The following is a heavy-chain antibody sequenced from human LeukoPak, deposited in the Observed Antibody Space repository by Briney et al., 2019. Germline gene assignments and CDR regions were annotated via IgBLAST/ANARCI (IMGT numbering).Heavy chain of an antibody. CDR1: GFTFSSYA. Sequence: GGSLRLSCAASGFTFSSYAMSWVRQAPGKGLEWVSYISSSGSTIYYADSVKGRFTISRDNAKNSLYLQMNSLRAEDTAVYYCAREARWLHQKGYYFDYWGQGTLVTVSS. CDR3: AREARWLHQKGYYFDY. CDR2: ISSSGSTI. J-gene: IGHJ4*02. V-gene: IGHV3-48*04. D-gene: IGHD5-12*01.